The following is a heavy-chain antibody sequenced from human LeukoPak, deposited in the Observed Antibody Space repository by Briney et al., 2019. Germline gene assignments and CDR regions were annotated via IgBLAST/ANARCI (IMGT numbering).Heavy chain of an antibody. V-gene: IGHV3-21*01. CDR2: ISSSSSYI. CDR3: ARDPTVGGIYFDY. CDR1: GFTFSSYS. J-gene: IGHJ4*02. Sequence: GGSLRLSCAASGFTFSSYSMNWVRQAPGKGLEWVSSISSSSSYIYYADSVKGRFTISRDNAKNSLYLQMNSLRAEDPAVYYCARDPTVGGIYFDYWGQGTLVTVSS. D-gene: IGHD4-23*01.